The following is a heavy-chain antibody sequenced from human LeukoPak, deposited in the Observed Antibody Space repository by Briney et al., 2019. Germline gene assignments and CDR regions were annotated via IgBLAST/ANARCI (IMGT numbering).Heavy chain of an antibody. CDR2: INPNSGGT. CDR3: ACLGAPCEEGGYYFGY. V-gene: IGHV1-2*02. D-gene: IGHD3-22*01. CDR1: GYTFTGYF. J-gene: IGHJ4*02. Sequence: GASVKVSCKASGYTFTGYFMHWVRQAPGQGLEWMGWINPNSGGTNYAQKFQGRVTMTRDTSISTAYMELSRLRSDDTAVYYCACLGAPCEEGGYYFGYWGQGTLVTVSS.